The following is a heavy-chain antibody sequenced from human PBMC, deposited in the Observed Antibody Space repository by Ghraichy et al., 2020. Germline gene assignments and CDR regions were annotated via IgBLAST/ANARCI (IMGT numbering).Heavy chain of an antibody. CDR2: IYYSGST. CDR3: ARLGYSYGYQSPIDY. J-gene: IGHJ4*02. V-gene: IGHV4-39*01. D-gene: IGHD5-18*01. CDR1: GGSISSSSYY. Sequence: SETLSLTCTVSGGSISSSSYYWGWIRQPPGKGLEWIGSIYYSGSTYYNPSLKSRVTISVDTSKNQFSLKLSSVTAADTAVYYCARLGYSYGYQSPIDYWGQGTLVTVSS.